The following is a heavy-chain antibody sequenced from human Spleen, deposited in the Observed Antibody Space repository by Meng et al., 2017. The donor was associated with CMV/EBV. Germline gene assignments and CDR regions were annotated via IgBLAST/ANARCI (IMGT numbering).Heavy chain of an antibody. J-gene: IGHJ6*02. V-gene: IGHV3-23*01. Sequence: GESLKISCAASGFTFSSYAMSWVRQAPGKGLEWVSAISGSGGSTYYADSVKGRFTISRDNSKNTLYLQMNSLRAEDTAVYYCAKVVNYDFWSGSLYYYYGMDVWGQGTTVTVSS. CDR2: ISGSGGST. CDR1: GFTFSSYA. D-gene: IGHD3-3*01. CDR3: AKVVNYDFWSGSLYYYYGMDV.